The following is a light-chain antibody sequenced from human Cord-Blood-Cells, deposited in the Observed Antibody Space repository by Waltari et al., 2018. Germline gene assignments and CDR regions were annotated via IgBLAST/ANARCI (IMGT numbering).Light chain of an antibody. CDR1: PSISSW. Sequence: IQMTQSPSTLSASVGYRVTITCRASPSISSWLAWYQQKPGTAPKLLIYQASSLESGAPSRLSGSGSWTEFTLTISSLQPDAFATYYCQQYNSYSYSFGQGTQLEIK. CDR3: QQYNSYSYS. CDR2: QAS. J-gene: IGKJ2*03. V-gene: IGKV1-5*03.